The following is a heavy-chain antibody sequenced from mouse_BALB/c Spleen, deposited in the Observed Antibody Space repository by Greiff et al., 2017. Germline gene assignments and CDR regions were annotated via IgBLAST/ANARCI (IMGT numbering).Heavy chain of an antibody. Sequence: QVQLQQPGAELVKPGASVKLSCKASGYTFTSYWMHWVKQRPGQGLEWIGEINPSNGRTNYNEKFKSKATLTVDKSSSTAYMQLSSLTSEDSAVYYCGANWDLLGAMDYWGQGTSVTVSS. CDR2: INPSNGRT. CDR1: GYTFTSYW. V-gene: IGHV1S81*02. D-gene: IGHD4-1*01. CDR3: GANWDLLGAMDY. J-gene: IGHJ4*01.